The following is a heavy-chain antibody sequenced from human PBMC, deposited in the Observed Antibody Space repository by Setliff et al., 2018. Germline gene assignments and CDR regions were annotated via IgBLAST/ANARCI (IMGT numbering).Heavy chain of an antibody. CDR3: ARTGTYRYFDY. D-gene: IGHD1-26*01. CDR2: IHYSGTT. CDR1: GASINSGTYY. V-gene: IGHV4-39*01. J-gene: IGHJ4*02. Sequence: SETLSLTCTVSGASINSGTYYWAWIRQPPGKALEWIGRIHYSGTTYYNASLKSRVTMSVDTSKNQFSLNLSSVTAADTAVYYCARTGTYRYFDYWGQGALVTVSS.